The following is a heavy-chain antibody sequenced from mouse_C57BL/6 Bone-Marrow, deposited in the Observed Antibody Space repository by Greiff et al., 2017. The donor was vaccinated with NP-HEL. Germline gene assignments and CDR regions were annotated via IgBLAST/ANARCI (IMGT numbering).Heavy chain of an antibody. Sequence: EVKVEESGGGLVKPGGSLKLSCAASGFTFSSYAMSWVRQTPEKRLEWVATISDGGSYTYYPDNVKGRFTISRDNAKNNLYLQMSHLKSEDTAMYYCAREGPWGQGTLVTVSA. CDR2: ISDGGSYT. CDR3: AREGP. V-gene: IGHV5-4*01. J-gene: IGHJ3*01. CDR1: GFTFSSYA.